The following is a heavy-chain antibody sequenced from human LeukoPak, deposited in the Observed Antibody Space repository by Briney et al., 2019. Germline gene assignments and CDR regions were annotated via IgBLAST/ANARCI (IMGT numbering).Heavy chain of an antibody. V-gene: IGHV4-31*03. CDR3: ASAVTHYYDSSGYSGWFDP. CDR1: GGSISSGGYY. Sequence: SQTLSLTCTVSGGSISSGGYYWSWIRQHPGKGLEWIGYIYHSGSTYYNPSLKSRVTISVDTSKNQFSLKLSSVTAADTAVYYCASAVTHYYDSSGYSGWFDPWGQGTLVTVSS. D-gene: IGHD3-22*01. J-gene: IGHJ5*02. CDR2: IYHSGST.